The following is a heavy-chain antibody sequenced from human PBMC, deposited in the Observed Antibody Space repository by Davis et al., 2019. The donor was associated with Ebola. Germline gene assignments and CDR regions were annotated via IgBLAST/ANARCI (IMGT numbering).Heavy chain of an antibody. CDR1: GGSFSSYA. V-gene: IGHV1-46*01. J-gene: IGHJ4*02. CDR3: ARGGGSSKRTMGY. D-gene: IGHD1-26*01. Sequence: ASVKVSCKASGGSFSSYAISWVRQAPGQGLEWMGIINPSGGSTSYAQKFQGRVTMTRDTSTSTVYMELSSMRSEDTAVYYCARGGGSSKRTMGYWGQGTLVTVSS. CDR2: INPSGGST.